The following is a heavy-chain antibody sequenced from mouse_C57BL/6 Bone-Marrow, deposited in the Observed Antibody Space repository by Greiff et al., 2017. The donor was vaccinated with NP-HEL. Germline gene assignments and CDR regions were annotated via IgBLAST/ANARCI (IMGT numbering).Heavy chain of an antibody. CDR2: IYPRSGNT. Sequence: QSGAELARPGASVKLSCKASGYTFTSYGISWVKQRTGQGLEWIGEIYPRSGNTYYNEKFKGKATLTADKSSSIAYMELRSLTSEDSAVYFCARFVPGYAMDYWGQGTSVTVSS. CDR3: ARFVPGYAMDY. D-gene: IGHD5-1*01. V-gene: IGHV1-81*01. CDR1: GYTFTSYG. J-gene: IGHJ4*01.